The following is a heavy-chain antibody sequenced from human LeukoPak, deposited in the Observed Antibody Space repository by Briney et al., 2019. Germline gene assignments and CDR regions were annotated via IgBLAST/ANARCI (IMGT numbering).Heavy chain of an antibody. CDR1: GFTFSSYA. Sequence: GGSLRLSCAASGFTFSSYAMHWVRQAPGKGLEWVAVISYDGSNKYYADSVKGRFTISRDNSKNTLYLQMNSLRAEDTAVYYCARGRDGYNCDYWGQGTLVTVSS. V-gene: IGHV3-30-3*01. CDR3: ARGRDGYNCDY. J-gene: IGHJ4*02. D-gene: IGHD5-24*01. CDR2: ISYDGSNK.